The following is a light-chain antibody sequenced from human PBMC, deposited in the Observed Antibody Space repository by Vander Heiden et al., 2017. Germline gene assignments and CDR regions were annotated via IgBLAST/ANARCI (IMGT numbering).Light chain of an antibody. J-gene: IGLJ3*02. CDR3: QAYDSSLGAWV. CDR2: GNF. Sequence: QSVVTQPPSVPGTLGQRVTMSCTGTSSNIGAGYNVHWYQHLPGRAPTLLIYGNFNRASGVPDRFSASKSGASASLDISGVQPDDEADYYCQAYDSSLGAWVFGGGTKLTVL. CDR1: SSNIGAGYN. V-gene: IGLV1-40*03.